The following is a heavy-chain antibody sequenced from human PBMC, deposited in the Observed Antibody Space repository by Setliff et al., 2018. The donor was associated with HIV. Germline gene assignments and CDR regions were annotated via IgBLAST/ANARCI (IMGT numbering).Heavy chain of an antibody. J-gene: IGHJ3*02. Sequence: ASVKVSCKASGYTFTSYDINWVRQATGQGLEWMGGFDPEKGETVYAQKLQGRVTMTDDTSTDTAYMELSSLRSEDTAVYFCWFGEPVGPFDIWGQGTRVTVS. V-gene: IGHV1-24*01. CDR2: FDPEKGET. CDR3: WFGEPVGPFDI. CDR1: GYTFTSYD. D-gene: IGHD3-10*01.